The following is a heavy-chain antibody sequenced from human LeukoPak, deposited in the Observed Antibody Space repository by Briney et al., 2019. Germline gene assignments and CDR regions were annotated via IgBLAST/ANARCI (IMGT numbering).Heavy chain of an antibody. Sequence: GSLRLSCAASGSTFTTYTLNWVRQAPGKGLEWVSSISSSGTYMYYADSVKGRFTISRDNAKNSIYLQMNSLRAADTAVYYCARDSDSSGWLDYYMDVWGEGTTVTVSS. V-gene: IGHV3-21*01. CDR1: GSTFTTYT. D-gene: IGHD6-19*01. CDR3: ARDSDSSGWLDYYMDV. CDR2: ISSSGTYM. J-gene: IGHJ6*03.